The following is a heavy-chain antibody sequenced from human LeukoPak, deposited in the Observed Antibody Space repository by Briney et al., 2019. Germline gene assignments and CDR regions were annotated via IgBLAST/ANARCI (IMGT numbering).Heavy chain of an antibody. CDR3: ARGPLYSSSWYWFDP. Sequence: GGSLRLSCAASGFTFDDYGMSWVRQAPGKGLEWVSGINWNGGSTGYADSVKGRFTISRDNAKNSLYLQMNSLRAEDTAVYYCARGPLYSSSWYWFDPWGQGTLVTVSS. CDR1: GFTFDDYG. D-gene: IGHD6-13*01. V-gene: IGHV3-20*04. J-gene: IGHJ5*02. CDR2: INWNGGST.